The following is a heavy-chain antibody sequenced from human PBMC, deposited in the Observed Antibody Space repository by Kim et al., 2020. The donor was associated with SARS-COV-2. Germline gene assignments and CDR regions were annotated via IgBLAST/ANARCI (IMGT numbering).Heavy chain of an antibody. V-gene: IGHV3-30*18. CDR1: GFTFSSYG. Sequence: GGSLRLSCAASGFTFSSYGMHWVRQAPGKGLEWVAVISYDGSNKYYADSVKGRFTISRDNSKNTLYLQMNSLRAEDTAVYYCAKEGNIVATIAYDYWGQGTLVTVSS. CDR2: ISYDGSNK. CDR3: AKEGNIVATIAYDY. D-gene: IGHD5-12*01. J-gene: IGHJ4*02.